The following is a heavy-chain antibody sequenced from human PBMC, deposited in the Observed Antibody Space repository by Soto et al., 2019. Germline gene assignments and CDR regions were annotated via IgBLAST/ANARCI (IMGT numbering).Heavy chain of an antibody. Sequence: XGTLSLTSAVSGGCISTNNWWSWVRQPPGKGLEWIGEVYHSGSTNCNPSLKSRVTISIDKSKNQFSLRLTSMTAADTAVSYCEVPGAGDFDYWSQGTLVTVSS. D-gene: IGHD6-13*01. J-gene: IGHJ4*02. V-gene: IGHV4-4*02. CDR3: EVPGAGDFDY. CDR2: VYHSGST. CDR1: GGCISTNNW.